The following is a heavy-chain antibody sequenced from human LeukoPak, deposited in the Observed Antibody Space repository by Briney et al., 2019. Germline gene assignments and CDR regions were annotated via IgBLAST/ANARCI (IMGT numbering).Heavy chain of an antibody. CDR1: GYTFTSYF. J-gene: IGHJ4*02. D-gene: IGHD6-19*01. V-gene: IGHV1-46*01. CDR2: INPTSGST. Sequence: ASVKVSCKASGYTFTSYFLHWVRQAPGQGLEWLGIINPTSGSTTYAQKFLGRVTVTRDRSTSTVYMELNSLRSEDTAVYYCARDGGHSSGYYRGLYWGQGTLVTVSS. CDR3: ARDGGHSSGYYRGLY.